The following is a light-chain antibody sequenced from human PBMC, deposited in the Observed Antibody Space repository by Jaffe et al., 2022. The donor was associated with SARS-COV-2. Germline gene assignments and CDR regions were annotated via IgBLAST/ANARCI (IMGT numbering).Light chain of an antibody. CDR1: KLGDKF. CDR3: QTWDSTLVV. Sequence: SYELAQPPSVSVSPGQTASITCSGDKLGDKFACWYQQKPGRSPIVVIYQDNKRPSGIPERFSGSNSGNTATLTISGTQAMDEADYYCQTWDSTLVVFGGGTKLTVL. CDR2: QDN. V-gene: IGLV3-1*01. J-gene: IGLJ2*01.